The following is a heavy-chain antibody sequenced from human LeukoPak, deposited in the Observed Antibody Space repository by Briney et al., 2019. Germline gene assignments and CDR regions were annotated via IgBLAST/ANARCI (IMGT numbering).Heavy chain of an antibody. CDR2: IRGSGGST. CDR3: AKAIAVRPLGQYYFDY. V-gene: IGHV3-23*01. Sequence: GGSLRLSCAASGFTFSSYAMSWVRQAPGKGLEWVSAIRGSGGSTYYADSVKGRFTISRDNSKNTLYLQMNSLRAEDTAVYYCAKAIAVRPLGQYYFDYWGQGTLVTVSS. CDR1: GFTFSSYA. J-gene: IGHJ4*02. D-gene: IGHD6-6*01.